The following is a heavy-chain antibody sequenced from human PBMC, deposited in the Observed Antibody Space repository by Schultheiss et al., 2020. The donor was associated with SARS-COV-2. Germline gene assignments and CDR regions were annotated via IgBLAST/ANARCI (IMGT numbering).Heavy chain of an antibody. CDR1: GFTFSSYA. J-gene: IGHJ4*02. D-gene: IGHD2-15*01. CDR2: INHSGST. V-gene: IGHV4-34*01. Sequence: GSLRLSCAASGFTFSSYAMSWVRQAPGKGLEWIGEINHSGSTNYNPSLKSRVTISVDTSKNQFSLKLSSVTAADTAVYYCARGGGFDYWGQGTLVTVSS. CDR3: ARGGGFDY.